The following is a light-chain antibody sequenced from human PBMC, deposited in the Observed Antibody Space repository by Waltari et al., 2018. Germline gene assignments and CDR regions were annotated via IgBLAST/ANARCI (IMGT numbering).Light chain of an antibody. Sequence: LVLTQSPSASASLGASVKLTCTLSSWPTPNIIAWLQQKPEKGPRYLMKVNSDGSHNKGVEIPDRFAGSSSGAERYLTISSLQSEDEADYYCQTGGHGTWVFGGGTRLTVL. CDR1: SWPTPNI. V-gene: IGLV4-69*01. CDR3: QTGGHGTWV. CDR2: VNSDGSH. J-gene: IGLJ3*02.